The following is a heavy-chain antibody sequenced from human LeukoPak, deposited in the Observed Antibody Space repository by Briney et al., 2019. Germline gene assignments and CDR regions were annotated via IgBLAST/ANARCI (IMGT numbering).Heavy chain of an antibody. Sequence: SETLSLTCTVSGGSISSYYWSWIRQPPGKGLEWIGYIYYSGSTNYNPSLKSRVTISVDTSKNQFSLKLSSVTAADTAVYYCARGNYYRCVASMDVWGQGTTVTVSS. J-gene: IGHJ6*02. CDR2: IYYSGST. V-gene: IGHV4-59*01. CDR3: ARGNYYRCVASMDV. D-gene: IGHD3-10*01. CDR1: GGSISSYY.